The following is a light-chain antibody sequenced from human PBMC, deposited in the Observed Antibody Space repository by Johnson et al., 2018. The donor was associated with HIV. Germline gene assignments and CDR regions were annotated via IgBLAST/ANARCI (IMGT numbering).Light chain of an antibody. J-gene: IGLJ1*01. CDR3: GTWDSSLSASYV. CDR1: SSDMGNYA. Sequence: SVLTQPPSVSAAPGQKVTISFSGRSSDMGNYAISWYQQLPGTVPKLLMYDNNKRPSGLPDRFSGSKSGTSATLGITGLQTGDEADYYCGTWDSSLSASYVFGTGTKVTVL. CDR2: DNN. V-gene: IGLV1-51*01.